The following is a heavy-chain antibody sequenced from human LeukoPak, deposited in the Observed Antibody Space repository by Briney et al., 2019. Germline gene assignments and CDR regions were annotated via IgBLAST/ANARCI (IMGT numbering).Heavy chain of an antibody. J-gene: IGHJ4*02. CDR1: GFTFSSYA. V-gene: IGHV3-30-3*01. CDR3: ARGSEITMVRGVLDY. D-gene: IGHD3-10*01. CDR2: ISYDGSNK. Sequence: GGSLRLSCAASGFTFSSYAMHWVRQAPGKGLEWAAVISYDGSNKYYADSVKGRFTISRDNSKNTLYLQMNSLRAEDTAVYYCARGSEITMVRGVLDYWGQGTLVTVSS.